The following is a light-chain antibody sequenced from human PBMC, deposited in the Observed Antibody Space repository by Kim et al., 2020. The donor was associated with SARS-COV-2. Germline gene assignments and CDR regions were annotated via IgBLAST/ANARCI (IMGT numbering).Light chain of an antibody. CDR2: LDT. CDR1: DLTYRY. CDR3: QAWDSGTAT. V-gene: IGLV3-1*01. Sequence: LPPGQTPNITWSAYDLTYRYASSYKQRPGQPPVMVIYLDTKRPSGIPHRFSGSNSGNTATLTITETQAIDEADYYCQAWDSGTATFGGGTQLTVL. J-gene: IGLJ2*01.